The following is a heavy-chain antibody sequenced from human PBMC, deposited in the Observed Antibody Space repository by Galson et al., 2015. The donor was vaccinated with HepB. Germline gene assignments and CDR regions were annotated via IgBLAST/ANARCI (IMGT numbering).Heavy chain of an antibody. CDR2: IDPSDSYT. V-gene: IGHV5-10-1*01. CDR3: ARHRAVRGFSDYDYYGMDV. Sequence: QSGAEVKKPGESLRISCKGSGFSFTTYWITWVRQMPGKGLEWMGRIDPSDSYTNYSPSFQGHVTISADKSISTAYLQWSSLKASDTAMYYCARHRAVRGFSDYDYYGMDVWGQGTRSPSP. D-gene: IGHD3-10*01. CDR1: GFSFTTYW. J-gene: IGHJ6*02.